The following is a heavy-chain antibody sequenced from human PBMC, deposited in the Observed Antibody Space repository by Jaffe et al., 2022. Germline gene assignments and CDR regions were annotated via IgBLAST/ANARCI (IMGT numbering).Heavy chain of an antibody. Sequence: EVQLVESGGGLVQPGRSLRLSCAASGFTFDDYAMHWVRQAPGKGLEWVSGISWNSGSIGYADSVKGRFTISRDNAKNSLYLQMNSLRAEDTALYYCAKDSAYCSGGSCRPIPYYYMDVWGKGTTVTVSS. CDR3: AKDSAYCSGGSCRPIPYYYMDV. J-gene: IGHJ6*03. CDR1: GFTFDDYA. V-gene: IGHV3-9*01. D-gene: IGHD2-15*01. CDR2: ISWNSGSI.